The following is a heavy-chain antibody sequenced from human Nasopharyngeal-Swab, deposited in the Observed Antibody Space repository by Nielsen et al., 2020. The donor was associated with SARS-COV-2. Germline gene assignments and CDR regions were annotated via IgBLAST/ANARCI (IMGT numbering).Heavy chain of an antibody. V-gene: IGHV4-39*01. CDR2: IYYSGST. Sequence: VRQMPGKELEWIGSIYYSGSTYYNPSLKSRVTISVDTSKNQFSLKLSSVTAADTAVYYCARTLTYLHQTYSGYDNDNWFDPWGQGTLVTVSS. CDR3: ARTLTYLHQTYSGYDNDNWFDP. D-gene: IGHD5-12*01. J-gene: IGHJ5*02.